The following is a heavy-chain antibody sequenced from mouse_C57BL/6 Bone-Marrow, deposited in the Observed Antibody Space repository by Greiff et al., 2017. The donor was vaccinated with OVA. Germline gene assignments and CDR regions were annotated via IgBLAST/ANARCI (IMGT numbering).Heavy chain of an antibody. CDR2: IDPSDSYT. CDR1: GYTFTSYW. J-gene: IGHJ4*01. V-gene: IGHV1-59*01. D-gene: IGHD2-4*01. CDR3: ARRYDYDYAMDY. Sequence: QVQLQQPGAGLVRPGTSVSLSCKASGYTFTSYWMHWLKRRPGQGLEWIGVIDPSDSYTNYNQKFKGKATLTVDTSSSTAYMQLSSLTSEDSAVYYCARRYDYDYAMDYWGQGTSVTVSS.